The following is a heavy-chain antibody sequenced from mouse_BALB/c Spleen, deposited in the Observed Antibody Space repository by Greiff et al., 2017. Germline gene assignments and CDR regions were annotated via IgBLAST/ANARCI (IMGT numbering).Heavy chain of an antibody. V-gene: IGHV1-69*02. CDR2: IYPSDSYT. CDR1: GYTFTSYW. D-gene: IGHD4-1*01. CDR3: TRSGLGEEYYAMDY. J-gene: IGHJ4*01. Sequence: QVQLQQPGAELVRPGASVKLSCKASGYTFTSYWINWVKQRPGQGLEWIGNIYPSDSYTNYNQKFKDKATLTVDKSSSTAYMQLSSPTSEDSAVYYCTRSGLGEEYYAMDYWGQGTSVTVSS.